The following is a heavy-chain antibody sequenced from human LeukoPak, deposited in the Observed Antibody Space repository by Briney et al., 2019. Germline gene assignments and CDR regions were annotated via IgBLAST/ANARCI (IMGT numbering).Heavy chain of an antibody. D-gene: IGHD6-13*01. Sequence: GASVKVSCKASGYTFTGYYMHWVRQAPGQGLEWMGRINPNSGGTNYAQKFQGSVTMTRDTSISTAYMELSRLRSDDTAVYYCAREIGGSLQQLVIDYWGQGTLVTVSS. CDR3: AREIGGSLQQLVIDY. CDR2: INPNSGGT. V-gene: IGHV1-2*06. J-gene: IGHJ4*02. CDR1: GYTFTGYY.